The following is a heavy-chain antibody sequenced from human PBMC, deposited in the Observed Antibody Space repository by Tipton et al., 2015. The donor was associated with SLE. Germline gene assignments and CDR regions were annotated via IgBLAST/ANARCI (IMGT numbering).Heavy chain of an antibody. V-gene: IGHV4-59*08. CDR1: GGSISSYY. CDR2: IYYTGST. CDR3: ARHRGYSSSWDFDY. J-gene: IGHJ4*02. Sequence: TLSLTCNVFGGSISSYYWAWIRQPPGKGLEWIGSIYYTGSTNYNPSLKSRVTISVDTSKNQFSLKLSSVTAADTAVYYCARHRGYSSSWDFDYWGQGTLVTVSS. D-gene: IGHD6-13*01.